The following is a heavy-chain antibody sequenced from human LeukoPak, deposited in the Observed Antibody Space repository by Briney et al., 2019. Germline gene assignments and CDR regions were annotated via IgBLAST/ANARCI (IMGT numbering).Heavy chain of an antibody. D-gene: IGHD5-18*01. V-gene: IGHV4-39*01. Sequence: RSSETLSLTCTVSSGSISTSNYYWGWVRQPPGKALEWIGKIFYSGSTYYSPSLKSRVTISLDTSRNQFSLKLSSVTAADTAVYYCARLRGENVDTAMVDYWGQGTLVTVSS. CDR3: ARLRGENVDTAMVDY. CDR2: IFYSGST. CDR1: SGSISTSNYY. J-gene: IGHJ4*02.